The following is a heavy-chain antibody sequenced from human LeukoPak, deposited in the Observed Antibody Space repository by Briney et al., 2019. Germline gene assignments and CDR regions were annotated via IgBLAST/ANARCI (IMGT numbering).Heavy chain of an antibody. CDR3: AKDVAYYYDSSGYALPYYFDY. Sequence: PGGSLRLSCAASGFTFSTYLMHWVRQAPGKGLEWVSAISGSGGSTYYADSVKGRFTISRDNSKNTLYLQMNSLRAEDTAVYRCAKDVAYYYDSSGYALPYYFDYWGQGTLVTVSS. J-gene: IGHJ4*02. D-gene: IGHD3-22*01. CDR2: ISGSGGST. CDR1: GFTFSTYL. V-gene: IGHV3-23*01.